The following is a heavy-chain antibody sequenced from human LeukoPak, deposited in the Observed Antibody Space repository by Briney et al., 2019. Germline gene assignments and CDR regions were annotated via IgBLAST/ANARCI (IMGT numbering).Heavy chain of an antibody. CDR3: ARGPPNWGYDY. CDR1: GSTFTSYD. V-gene: IGHV1-8*01. J-gene: IGHJ4*02. Sequence: ASVKVSCKASGSTFTSYDLNWVRQATGQRPEWMGWMSPNSGDTGYAQKFQDRVTMTRNTSISTDYMELSSLRSDDTAVYYCARGPPNWGYDYWGPGTLVTVSS. D-gene: IGHD7-27*01. CDR2: MSPNSGDT.